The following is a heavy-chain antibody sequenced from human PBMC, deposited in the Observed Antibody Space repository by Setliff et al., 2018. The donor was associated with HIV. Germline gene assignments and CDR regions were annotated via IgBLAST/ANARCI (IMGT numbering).Heavy chain of an antibody. J-gene: IGHJ5*02. D-gene: IGHD3-22*01. CDR1: GGSISSLY. V-gene: IGHV4-59*11. CDR3: AREGGYYDSSGYPVGWFDP. CDR2: IYHSGRT. Sequence: LSLTCAVSGGSISSLYWTWIRQAPGKGLEWIGYIYHSGRTNYNPSLKSRVTISLETSKNQFSLKLRSVTAADTAVYYCAREGGYYDSSGYPVGWFDPWGQGTLVTVSS.